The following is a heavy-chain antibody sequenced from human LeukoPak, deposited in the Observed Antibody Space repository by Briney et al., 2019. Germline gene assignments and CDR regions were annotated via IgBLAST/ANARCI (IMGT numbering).Heavy chain of an antibody. D-gene: IGHD3-3*01. CDR1: GFTFSSYA. J-gene: IGHJ6*02. Sequence: PGGSLRLSCAASGFTFSSYAMSWVRQAPGKGLEWVSAISGSGGSTYYADSVKGRFTISRDNSKNTLYLQMNSLRAEDTAVYYCAKVPNSVFWSGYNYYGMDVWGQGTTVTVSS. V-gene: IGHV3-23*01. CDR3: AKVPNSVFWSGYNYYGMDV. CDR2: ISGSGGST.